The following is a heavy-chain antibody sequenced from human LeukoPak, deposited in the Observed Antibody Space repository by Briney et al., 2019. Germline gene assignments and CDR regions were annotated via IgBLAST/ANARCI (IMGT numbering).Heavy chain of an antibody. Sequence: GGSLRLSCAASGFTFSSYAMHWVRQAPGKGLEWVAVISYDGSNKYYADSVKGRFTISRDNSKNTLYLQMNSLRAEDTAVYYCARDSDYGSGSYCTRFASLDYWGQGTLVTVSS. CDR2: ISYDGSNK. D-gene: IGHD3-10*01. CDR3: ARDSDYGSGSYCTRFASLDY. J-gene: IGHJ4*02. CDR1: GFTFSSYA. V-gene: IGHV3-30-3*01.